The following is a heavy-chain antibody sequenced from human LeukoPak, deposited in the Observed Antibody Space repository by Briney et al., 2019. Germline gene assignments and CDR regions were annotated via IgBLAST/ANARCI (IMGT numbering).Heavy chain of an antibody. J-gene: IGHJ4*02. CDR3: ARVDGWYPFDY. Sequence: SVKVSCKASGGTFSSYAISWVRQAPGQGLEWMGRIIPIFGTANYAQNFQGRVTITTDESTGTAYMELSSLRSEDTAVYYCARVDGWYPFDYWGQGTLGTVSS. V-gene: IGHV1-69*05. CDR1: GGTFSSYA. CDR2: IIPIFGTA. D-gene: IGHD6-19*01.